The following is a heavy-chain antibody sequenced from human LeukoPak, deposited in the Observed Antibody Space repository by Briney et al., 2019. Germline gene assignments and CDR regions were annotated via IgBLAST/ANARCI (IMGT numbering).Heavy chain of an antibody. J-gene: IGHJ4*02. V-gene: IGHV1-69*04. CDR3: ARGSTHYDILTGYSLTREFDY. CDR1: GYTFTGYG. CDR2: IIPILGIA. Sequence: SVKVSCKASGYTFTGYGISWVRQAPGQGLEWMGRIIPILGIANYAQKFQGRVTITADKSTSTAYMELSSLRSEDTAVYYCARGSTHYDILTGYSLTREFDYWGQGTLVTVSS. D-gene: IGHD3-9*01.